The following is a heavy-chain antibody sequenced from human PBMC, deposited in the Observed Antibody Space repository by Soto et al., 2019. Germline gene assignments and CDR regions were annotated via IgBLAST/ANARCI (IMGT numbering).Heavy chain of an antibody. J-gene: IGHJ4*02. Sequence: QVQLVQSGAEVKKPGSSMKVSCKTSGGTFSNYYISWVRQAPGQGLEWMGDIIPMFDTPKYAQKLQGRVTITADESTSAAYMELGSLRAEDTAVYYCARGYSTGSFNYWGQGTLITVSS. CDR2: IIPMFDTP. V-gene: IGHV1-69*01. D-gene: IGHD1-20*01. CDR1: GGTFSNYY. CDR3: ARGYSTGSFNY.